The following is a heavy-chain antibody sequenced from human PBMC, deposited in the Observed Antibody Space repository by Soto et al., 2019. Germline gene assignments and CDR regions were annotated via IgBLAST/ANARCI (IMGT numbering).Heavy chain of an antibody. CDR3: ARDMFEYSSSYYFDY. CDR2: IIPIFGTA. V-gene: IGHV1-69*13. J-gene: IGHJ4*02. D-gene: IGHD6-6*01. CDR1: GGTFSSYA. Sequence: ASVKVSCKASGGTFSSYAISWVRQAPGQGLEWMGGIIPIFGTANYAQKFQGRVTITADESTSTAYMELSSLRSEDTAVYYCARDMFEYSSSYYFDYWGQGTLVTVSS.